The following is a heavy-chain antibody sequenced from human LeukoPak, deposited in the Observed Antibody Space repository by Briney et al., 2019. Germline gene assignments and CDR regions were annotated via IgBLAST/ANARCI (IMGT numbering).Heavy chain of an antibody. D-gene: IGHD3-22*01. J-gene: IGHJ4*02. Sequence: SETLSLTCTVSGGSISSYYWSWIRQPPGKGLECIGYIYNSGSTNYNPSLKSRVSISVDTSKNQFSLKLSSVTAADTAVYYCARDYDSSGYYYDWGQGTLVTVSS. CDR1: GGSISSYY. CDR3: ARDYDSSGYYYD. V-gene: IGHV4-59*08. CDR2: IYNSGST.